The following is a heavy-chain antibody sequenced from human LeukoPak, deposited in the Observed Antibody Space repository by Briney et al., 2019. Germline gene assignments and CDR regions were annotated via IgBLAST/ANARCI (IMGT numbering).Heavy chain of an antibody. CDR2: IRYDADNK. Sequence: PGGSLRLSCAASGFTFSTYGMHWVRQAPGKGLEWVASIRYDADNKYYADSVRGRFTISRDNSKNTLLLQMNSLRAEDTAVYYCAKALGGYYYFDFWGQGTLVTVSS. V-gene: IGHV3-30*02. J-gene: IGHJ4*02. CDR1: GFTFSTYG. D-gene: IGHD2-21*02. CDR3: AKALGGYYYFDF.